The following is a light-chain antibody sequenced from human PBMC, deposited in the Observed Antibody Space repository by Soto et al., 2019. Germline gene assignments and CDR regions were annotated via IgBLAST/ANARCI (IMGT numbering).Light chain of an antibody. CDR1: QSISSG. J-gene: IGKJ4*01. CDR2: KAS. CDR3: QQYNSYPLT. V-gene: IGKV1-5*03. Sequence: DIQMTQSPSTLSAAGGDRVTITCRASQSISSGLAWYQQKPGKAPNLLIYKASSLESGVPSRFSGSGSGTEFSLTISSLQLDDFATYYCQQYNSYPLTFGGGTKVQIK.